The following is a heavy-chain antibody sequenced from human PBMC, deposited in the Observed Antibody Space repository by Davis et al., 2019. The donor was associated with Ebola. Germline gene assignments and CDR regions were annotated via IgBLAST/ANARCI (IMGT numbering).Heavy chain of an antibody. J-gene: IGHJ6*02. D-gene: IGHD3-3*01. CDR2: ISGSGGST. Sequence: GESLKISCAASGFTFSSYAMSWVRQAPGKGLEWVSAISGSGGSTYYADSVKGRFTISRDNSKNTLYLQMNSLRAEDTAVYYCARDPWSGYPYYYYGMDVWGQGTTVTVSS. V-gene: IGHV3-23*01. CDR3: ARDPWSGYPYYYYGMDV. CDR1: GFTFSSYA.